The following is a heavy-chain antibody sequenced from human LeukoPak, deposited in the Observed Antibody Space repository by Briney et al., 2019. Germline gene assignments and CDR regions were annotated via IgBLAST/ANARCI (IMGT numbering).Heavy chain of an antibody. CDR1: GFIFSGYG. J-gene: IGHJ4*02. Sequence: PGGSLRLSCAASGFIFSGYGMHWVRQAPGKGLEWVAFISSHGSNKYYADSVKGRFTISRDNSKNTLYLQMNSLRVEDTAVYYCARARVPAAAGVDYWGQGTLVTVSS. CDR3: ARARVPAAAGVDY. D-gene: IGHD2-2*01. CDR2: ISSHGSNK. V-gene: IGHV3-30*03.